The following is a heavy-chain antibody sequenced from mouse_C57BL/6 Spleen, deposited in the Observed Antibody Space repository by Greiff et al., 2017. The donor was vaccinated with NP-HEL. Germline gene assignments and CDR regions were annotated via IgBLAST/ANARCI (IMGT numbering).Heavy chain of an antibody. CDR3: AREGVRRRGSFAY. CDR2: ISSGSSTI. CDR1: GFTFCDYG. V-gene: IGHV5-17*01. D-gene: IGHD2-14*01. Sequence: EVQLVESGGGLVKPGGSLKLSCAASGFTFCDYGMHWVRQAPEKGLEWVAYISSGSSTIYYADTVKGRFTISRDNTKNTLFLQMTSLRSGDTAMYYCAREGVRRRGSFAYWGQGTLVTVSA. J-gene: IGHJ3*01.